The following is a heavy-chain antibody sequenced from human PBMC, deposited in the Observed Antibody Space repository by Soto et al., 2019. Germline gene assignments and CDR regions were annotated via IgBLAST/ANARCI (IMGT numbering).Heavy chain of an antibody. D-gene: IGHD2-15*01. CDR3: ARDGGYCSGGSCSPGAFDI. CDR1: GGSISSYY. V-gene: IGHV4-59*01. CDR2: IYYSGST. Sequence: SETLSLTCTVSGGSISSYYWSWIRQPPGKGLEWIGYIYYSGSTNYNPSLKSRVTISVDTSKNQFSLKLSSVTAADTAVYYCARDGGYCSGGSCSPGAFDIWGQGTMVTVSS. J-gene: IGHJ3*02.